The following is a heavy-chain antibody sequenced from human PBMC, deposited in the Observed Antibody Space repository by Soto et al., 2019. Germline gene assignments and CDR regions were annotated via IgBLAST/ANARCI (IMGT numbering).Heavy chain of an antibody. CDR1: GFPISSTYS. J-gene: IGHJ6*02. Sequence: SETLSLTCLVSGFPISSTYSWGWIRQPPGKGLEWIGSISHSGTTSYSPSLTSRVSISVDTSKNQVSLKLTSVTAADTAVYFCARVTMVIRDSDHFGVDVWGHGTTVT. V-gene: IGHV4-38-2*02. CDR2: ISHSGTT. D-gene: IGHD4-17*01. CDR3: ARVTMVIRDSDHFGVDV.